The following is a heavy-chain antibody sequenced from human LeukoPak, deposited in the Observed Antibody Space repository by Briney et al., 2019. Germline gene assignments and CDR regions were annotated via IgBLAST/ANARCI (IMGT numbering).Heavy chain of an antibody. CDR1: GGSINSGSYY. CDR2: IYYSGST. J-gene: IGHJ6*03. D-gene: IGHD5-18*01. V-gene: IGHV4-61*01. CDR3: ARTTEGGYTYNYFYYYYMDV. Sequence: PSETLSLTCTVSGGSINSGSYYYHWIRQPPGKGLEWIGYIYYSGSTNYNPSLKSRVTISVDTSKNQFSLKLSSVTAADTAVYYCARTTEGGYTYNYFYYYYMDVWGKGTTVTISS.